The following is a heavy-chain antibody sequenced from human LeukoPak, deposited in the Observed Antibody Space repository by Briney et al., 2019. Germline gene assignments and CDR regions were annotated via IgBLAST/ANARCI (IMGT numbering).Heavy chain of an antibody. CDR3: ARDRQLTMVRGVMCNWFDP. J-gene: IGHJ5*02. V-gene: IGHV4-30-4*01. Sequence: SETLSLTCTVSGGSISSGDYYWSWIRQPPGKGLEWIGYIYYSGSTYYNPSLKSRVTISVDTSKNQFSLKLSSATAADTAVYYCARDRQLTMVRGVMCNWFDPWGQGTLVTVSS. CDR1: GGSISSGDYY. CDR2: IYYSGST. D-gene: IGHD3-10*01.